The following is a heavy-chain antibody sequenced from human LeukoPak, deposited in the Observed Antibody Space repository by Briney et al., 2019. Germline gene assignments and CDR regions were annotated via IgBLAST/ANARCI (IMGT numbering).Heavy chain of an antibody. J-gene: IGHJ6*02. CDR2: IWYDGSNK. D-gene: IGHD1-14*01. Sequence: GGSLRLSCAASGFTFSSYGMHWVRQAPGKGLEWVAVIWYDGSNKYYADSVKGRFTISRDNSKNTLYLQMSSLRAEDTAVYYCAREEDTGHYYYYGMDVWGQGTTVTVSS. V-gene: IGHV3-33*01. CDR1: GFTFSSYG. CDR3: AREEDTGHYYYYGMDV.